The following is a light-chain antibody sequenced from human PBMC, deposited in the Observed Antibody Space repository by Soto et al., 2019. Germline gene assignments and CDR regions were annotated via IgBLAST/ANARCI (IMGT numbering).Light chain of an antibody. CDR2: GAS. J-gene: IGKJ1*01. CDR1: QTVASNY. CDR3: QHYVTSLTT. Sequence: EIVFTQSPGTLSFYPLGIATLSCGASQTVASNYLAWYQQKPGQAPRLLIFGASIRVTGIPDRFIGSGSGTDFTLTISRLEPEDFAVYYCQHYVTSLTTFGQGTKVDIK. V-gene: IGKV3-20*01.